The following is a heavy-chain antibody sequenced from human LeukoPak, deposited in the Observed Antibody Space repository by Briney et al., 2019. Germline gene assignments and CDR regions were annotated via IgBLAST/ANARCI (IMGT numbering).Heavy chain of an antibody. V-gene: IGHV4-31*03. Sequence: SQTLSLTCTVSGGSISSGGYYWSWIRQHPGTGLEWIGYIYYSGSTYYNPSLKSRVTISVDRSKNQFSLKLSSVTAADTAVYYCARGGRAARPRSDAFDIWGQGTMVTVSS. CDR3: ARGGRAARPRSDAFDI. J-gene: IGHJ3*02. CDR2: IYYSGST. D-gene: IGHD6-6*01. CDR1: GGSISSGGYY.